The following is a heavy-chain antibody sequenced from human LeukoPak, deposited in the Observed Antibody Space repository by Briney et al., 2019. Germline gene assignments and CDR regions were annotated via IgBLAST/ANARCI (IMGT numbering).Heavy chain of an antibody. Sequence: ASVKVSCKASGYTFTSHGITWVRQAPGQGHEWMGWISAYNGNTNYAQKLQGRVTSTTDTSTNTAYMELRSLRSDDTAVYYCASQTTVTDNYYYMDVWGKGTTVTVSS. CDR3: ASQTTVTDNYYYMDV. CDR1: GYTFTSHG. CDR2: ISAYNGNT. J-gene: IGHJ6*03. D-gene: IGHD4-17*01. V-gene: IGHV1-18*01.